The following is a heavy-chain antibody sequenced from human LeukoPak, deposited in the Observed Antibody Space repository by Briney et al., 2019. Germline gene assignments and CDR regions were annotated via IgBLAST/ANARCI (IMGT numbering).Heavy chain of an antibody. J-gene: IGHJ4*02. CDR3: AKEYGGFDY. CDR1: GFTFDDYA. CDR2: ISWNSGSI. Sequence: GRSLRLSCAASGFTFDDYAMHWVRQAPGKGLEWVSGISWNSGSIGYADSVKGRFTISRDNAKNSLYLQMNSLRAEDTALYYCAKEYGGFDYWGQGTLVTVSS. V-gene: IGHV3-9*01. D-gene: IGHD4/OR15-4a*01.